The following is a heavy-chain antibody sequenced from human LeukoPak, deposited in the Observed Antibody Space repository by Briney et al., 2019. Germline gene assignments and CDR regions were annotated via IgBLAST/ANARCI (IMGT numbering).Heavy chain of an antibody. CDR2: IRSKANSYAT. D-gene: IGHD1-26*01. V-gene: IGHV3-73*01. CDR3: TSGGEEVGNY. Sequence: GGSLRLSCAASGFTFSGSAMHWVRQASGKGLEWVGRIRSKANSYATAYAASVKGRFTISRDDSKNTAYLQMNSLKTEDTAVYYCTSGGEEVGNYWGQGTLVTVSS. CDR1: GFTFSGSA. J-gene: IGHJ4*02.